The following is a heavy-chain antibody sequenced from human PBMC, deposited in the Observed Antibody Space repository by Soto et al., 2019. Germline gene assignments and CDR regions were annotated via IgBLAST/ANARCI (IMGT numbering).Heavy chain of an antibody. Sequence: SVTLSLTCTVPGGSISSYYWSWIRQPPGKGLEWIGYIYYSGSTNYNPSLKSRVTISVDTSKNQFSLKLSSVTAADTAVYYCARAGITMVRTPVGWFDPWGQGTLVTVSS. CDR2: IYYSGST. J-gene: IGHJ5*02. D-gene: IGHD3-10*01. V-gene: IGHV4-59*01. CDR3: ARAGITMVRTPVGWFDP. CDR1: GGSISSYY.